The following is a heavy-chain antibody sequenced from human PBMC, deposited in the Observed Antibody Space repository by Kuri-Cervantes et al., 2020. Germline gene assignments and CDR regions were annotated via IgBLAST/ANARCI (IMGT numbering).Heavy chain of an antibody. Sequence: GGSLRLSCAASGFTFSNAWMSWVRQAPGKGLEWVSAISGSGGSTYYADSVKGRFTIYRDNSKNTLYLQMNSLRAEDTAVYYCAKDLSYGVVVYGDDAFDIWGQGTMVTVSS. CDR2: ISGSGGST. CDR3: AKDLSYGVVVYGDDAFDI. D-gene: IGHD2-2*01. J-gene: IGHJ3*02. CDR1: GFTFSNAW. V-gene: IGHV3-23*01.